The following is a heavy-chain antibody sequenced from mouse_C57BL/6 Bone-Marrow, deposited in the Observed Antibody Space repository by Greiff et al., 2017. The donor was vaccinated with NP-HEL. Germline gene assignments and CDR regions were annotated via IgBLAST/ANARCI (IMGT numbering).Heavy chain of an antibody. V-gene: IGHV2-5*01. CDR1: GFSLTSYG. CDR2: IWRGGST. D-gene: IGHD1-1*01. Sequence: QVQLKESGPGLVQPPQSLSITCTVSGFSLTSYGVHWVRQSPGKGLEWLGVIWRGGSTDYNAAFMSRLSITKDNSKSQVFFKMNSLQADDTAIYYCAKEMTTVVVNWYFDVWGTGTTVTVSS. J-gene: IGHJ1*03. CDR3: AKEMTTVVVNWYFDV.